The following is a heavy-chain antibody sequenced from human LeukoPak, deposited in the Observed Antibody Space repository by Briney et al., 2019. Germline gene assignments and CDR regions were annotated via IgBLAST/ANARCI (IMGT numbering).Heavy chain of an antibody. CDR3: ARGPYVVVTADDAFDI. D-gene: IGHD2-21*02. CDR1: GLTFSSYW. V-gene: IGHV3-7*03. CDR2: IKQDGSEK. Sequence: PGGSLRLSCAASGLTFSSYWMSWVRQAPGKGLEWVANIKQDGSEKYYVDSVKGRFTISRDNAKNSLYLQMNSLRAEDTAVYYCARGPYVVVTADDAFDIWGQGTMVTVSS. J-gene: IGHJ3*02.